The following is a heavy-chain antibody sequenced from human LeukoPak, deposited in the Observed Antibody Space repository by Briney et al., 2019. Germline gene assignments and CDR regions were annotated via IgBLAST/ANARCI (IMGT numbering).Heavy chain of an antibody. CDR3: ATVPSLQQCLPPSDD. J-gene: IGHJ4*02. CDR1: DASISSCPLH. CDR2: FFFGGGS. D-gene: IGHD1/OR15-1a*01. Sequence: PSETLSLTCSVSDASISSCPLHLAWIRQPPGKGLDWITTFFFGGGSNYNPSLWSRVTISGDTSKNHFSLNLTSVTAADTAVYFCATVPSLQQCLPPSDDGGLEILVTVSS. V-gene: IGHV4-39*07.